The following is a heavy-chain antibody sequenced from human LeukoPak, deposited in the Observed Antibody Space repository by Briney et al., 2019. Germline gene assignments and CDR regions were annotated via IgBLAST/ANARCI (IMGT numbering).Heavy chain of an antibody. V-gene: IGHV4-30-4*01. Sequence: PSETLSLTCTVSGGSISSYYWSWIRQPPGKGLEWIGYIYYSGSTYYNPSLKSRVTISVDTSKNQFSLKLSSVTAADTAVYYCARINNPGLGYDSSGLDYWGQGTLVTVSS. CDR3: ARINNPGLGYDSSGLDY. CDR1: GGSISSYY. D-gene: IGHD3-22*01. CDR2: IYYSGST. J-gene: IGHJ4*02.